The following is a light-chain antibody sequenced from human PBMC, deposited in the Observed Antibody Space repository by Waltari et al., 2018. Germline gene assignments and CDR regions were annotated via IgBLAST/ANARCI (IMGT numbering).Light chain of an antibody. J-gene: IGLJ2*01. Sequence: SALTQPDSVSGSPGQSITISCSGVSSDSGPYNYVPWYRRHPGEAPKVIIYDVSNRPSGVSNRFSGSKSGSTASLTISGLQPEDEAVYYCSSFTSSTTGIFGGGTKLTVL. CDR3: SSFTSSTTGI. CDR2: DVS. CDR1: SSDSGPYNY. V-gene: IGLV2-14*03.